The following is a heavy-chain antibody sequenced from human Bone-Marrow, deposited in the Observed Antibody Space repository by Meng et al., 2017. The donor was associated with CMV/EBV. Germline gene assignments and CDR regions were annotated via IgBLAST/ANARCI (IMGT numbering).Heavy chain of an antibody. Sequence: ASVKVSCKASGGTFTGYYMHWVRQAPGQGLEWMGWINPNSGGTNYAQKFQGRVTMTRDTSISTAYMELSRLRSDDTAVYYCARAYYDFWSGSPPNYWGQGTLVTVSS. CDR3: ARAYYDFWSGSPPNY. V-gene: IGHV1-2*02. J-gene: IGHJ4*02. CDR2: INPNSGGT. CDR1: GGTFTGYY. D-gene: IGHD3-3*01.